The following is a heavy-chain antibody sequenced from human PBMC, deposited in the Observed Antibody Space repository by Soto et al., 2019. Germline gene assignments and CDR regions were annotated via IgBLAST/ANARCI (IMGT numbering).Heavy chain of an antibody. CDR3: ARDVDDTVVVADDYYYYYYMDV. CDR1: GFTFSDYY. D-gene: IGHD2-15*01. Sequence: QVQLVESGGGLVKPGGSLRLSCAASGFTFSDYYMSWIRQAPGKGLEWVSYISSSGSTIYYADSVKGRFTISRDNAKNSLYLQMNSLRAEDTALYYCARDVDDTVVVADDYYYYYYMDVWGKGTTVTVSS. CDR2: ISSSGSTI. V-gene: IGHV3-11*01. J-gene: IGHJ6*03.